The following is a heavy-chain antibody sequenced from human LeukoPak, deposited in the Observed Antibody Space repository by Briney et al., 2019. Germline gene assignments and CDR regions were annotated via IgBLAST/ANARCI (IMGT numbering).Heavy chain of an antibody. D-gene: IGHD1-1*01. CDR2: ISANSFYT. V-gene: IGHV3-23*01. CDR3: AKIGVSGSWFFDL. J-gene: IGHJ2*01. Sequence: GGSLRLSCAASGFTFSSHGMSWVREAPGEGLEWVSSISANSFYTYYADSVKGRSTVSRNKSKNTLYLQMNNMAAKDTAVYFCAKIGVSGSWFFDLWGRGTLLSVSS. CDR1: GFTFSSHG.